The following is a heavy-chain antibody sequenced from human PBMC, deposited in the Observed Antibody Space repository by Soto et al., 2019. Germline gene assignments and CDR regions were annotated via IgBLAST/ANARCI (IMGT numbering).Heavy chain of an antibody. CDR1: GYSFAGYW. CDR3: ARQIYDSDTGPNFQYYFDA. J-gene: IGHJ4*02. CDR2: IDPGDSQT. D-gene: IGHD3-22*01. V-gene: IGHV5-10-1*01. Sequence: GESLKISCKGSGYSFAGYWITWVRQKPGKGLEWMGRIDPGDSQTYYSPSFRGHVTISVTKSITTVFLQWSSLRASDTAMYYCARQIYDSDTGPNFQYYFDAWGQGTPVTVSS.